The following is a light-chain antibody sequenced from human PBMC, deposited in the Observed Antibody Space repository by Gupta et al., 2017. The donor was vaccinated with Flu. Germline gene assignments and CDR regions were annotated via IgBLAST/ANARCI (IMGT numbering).Light chain of an antibody. V-gene: IGKV1-5*03. Sequence: VGDRVTITCRASQSIDTWLALYQQKPGKAPKLLFYQASTLESGVPSRFSGRGSATEFTLTISGLQPDDSATYSCQQYITYSTFGPGTKVEIK. CDR2: QAS. CDR1: QSIDTW. J-gene: IGKJ1*01. CDR3: QQYITYST.